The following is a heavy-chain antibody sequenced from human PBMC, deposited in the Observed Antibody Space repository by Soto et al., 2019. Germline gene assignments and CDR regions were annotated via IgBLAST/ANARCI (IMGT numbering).Heavy chain of an antibody. D-gene: IGHD5-12*01. V-gene: IGHV1-18*01. CDR2: ISAYNGNR. CDR1: GYPFTSYG. CDR3: ARGRIVASIHDAFEI. J-gene: IGHJ3*02. Sequence: QGHLLQSGDEVKTPGASVRVSCRASGYPFTSYGISWVRQAPGQGLEWVAWISAYNGNRYTAQKFQGSVTMTLDTSTDTAHMELGDLTSADTVVYYCARGRIVASIHDAFEIWGQGTKVTVSS.